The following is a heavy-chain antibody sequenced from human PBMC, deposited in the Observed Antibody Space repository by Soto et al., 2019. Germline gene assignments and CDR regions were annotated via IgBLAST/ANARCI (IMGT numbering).Heavy chain of an antibody. CDR3: ARDGTTVTSYYYYGMDV. CDR1: GYTFTSYG. J-gene: IGHJ6*02. CDR2: ISAYNGNT. Sequence: QVQLVQSGAEVKKPGASVKVSCKASGYTFTSYGISWVRQAPGQGLEWMGWISAYNGNTNYAQKFQGRVTITADESTSTAYMELSSLRSEDTAVYYCARDGTTVTSYYYYGMDVWGQGTTVTVSS. V-gene: IGHV1-18*01. D-gene: IGHD4-17*01.